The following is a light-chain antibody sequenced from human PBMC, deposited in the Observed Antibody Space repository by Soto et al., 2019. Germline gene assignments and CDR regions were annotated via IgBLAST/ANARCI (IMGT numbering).Light chain of an antibody. CDR1: QSVTTN. CDR2: DAS. Sequence: EVVMTQSPATLSVSPGERVTFSCRASQSVTTNLAWYQHKPGQSPRLLISDASTGASGIPPRFSGSGSGTEFTLTIDRLQSADFAVYYCLQHNSYPRTFGQGTKVEIK. V-gene: IGKV3-15*01. J-gene: IGKJ1*01. CDR3: LQHNSYPRT.